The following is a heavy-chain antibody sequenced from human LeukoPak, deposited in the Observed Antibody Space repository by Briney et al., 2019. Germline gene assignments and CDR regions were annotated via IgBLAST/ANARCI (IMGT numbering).Heavy chain of an antibody. D-gene: IGHD3-10*01. CDR3: ARALSGYGSGKGYFDH. CDR1: GGSISSSSYY. V-gene: IGHV4-39*07. Sequence: SSETLSLTCTVSGGSISSSSYYWGWIRQPPGKGLEWIGSFYYTGSTYYNPSLKSRVTISVDTSKNQFSLRLTSVTAADPAVYYCARALSGYGSGKGYFDHWGQGTLVTVSS. CDR2: FYYTGST. J-gene: IGHJ4*02.